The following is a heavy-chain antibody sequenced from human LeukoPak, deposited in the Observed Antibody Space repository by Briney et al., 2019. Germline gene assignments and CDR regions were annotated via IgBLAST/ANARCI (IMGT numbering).Heavy chain of an antibody. CDR1: GGSISNYY. CDR3: ARERYCSGGSCYSHWFDP. CDR2: IYYSGST. V-gene: IGHV4-59*01. Sequence: SETLSLTCAVSGGSISNYYWNWIRQPPGKGLEWIGYIYYSGSTNYNPSLKSRVTISVDTSENQFSLKLSSVTAADTAVYYCARERYCSGGSCYSHWFDPWGQGTLVTVPS. D-gene: IGHD2-15*01. J-gene: IGHJ5*02.